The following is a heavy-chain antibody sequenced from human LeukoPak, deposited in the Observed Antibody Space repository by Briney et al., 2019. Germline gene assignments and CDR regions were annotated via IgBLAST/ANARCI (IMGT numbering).Heavy chain of an antibody. CDR3: AREGERYYDILTGYYHAFDI. V-gene: IGHV4-4*07. CDR2: IYTSGST. CDR1: GGSISSYY. D-gene: IGHD3-9*01. J-gene: IGHJ3*02. Sequence: PSETLSLTCTVSGGSISSYYWSWIRQPAGKGLEWIGRIYTSGSTNYNPSLKSRVTMSVDTSKNQFSLKLSSVTAADTAVYYCAREGERYYDILTGYYHAFDIWGQGTMVTVSS.